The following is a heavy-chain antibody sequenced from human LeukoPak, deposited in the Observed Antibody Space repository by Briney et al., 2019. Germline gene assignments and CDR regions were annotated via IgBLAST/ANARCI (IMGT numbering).Heavy chain of an antibody. J-gene: IGHJ4*02. V-gene: IGHV1-18*01. Sequence: ASVKVSCKASGYNFAVCGMTWVRQAPGQGLEWMGWINGFNGAANYAQILQGRVTMTTDKSTTTAYLELTGLKSGDTAIYFCARGGGVGATIDYWGQGTLVTVSS. CDR2: INGFNGAA. CDR3: ARGGGVGATIDY. CDR1: GYNFAVCG. D-gene: IGHD1-26*01.